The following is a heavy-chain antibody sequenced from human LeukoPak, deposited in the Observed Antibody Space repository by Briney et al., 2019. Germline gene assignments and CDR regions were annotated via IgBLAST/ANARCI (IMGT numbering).Heavy chain of an antibody. J-gene: IGHJ4*02. D-gene: IGHD1-26*01. V-gene: IGHV3-23*01. Sequence: PGGSLRLSCAASGFTFTSYSMNWVRQAPGEGLEWVSTISGGGGSTYYADSVKGRFTISRDNSKNTLYLQVNSLRAEDTAVYYCAKGGKWDVTPFDYWGQGTLVTASS. CDR1: GFTFTSYS. CDR3: AKGGKWDVTPFDY. CDR2: ISGGGGST.